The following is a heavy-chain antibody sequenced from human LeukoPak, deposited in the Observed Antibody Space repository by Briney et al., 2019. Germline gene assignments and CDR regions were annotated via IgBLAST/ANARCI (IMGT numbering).Heavy chain of an antibody. CDR1: GCTFSSYG. CDR2: IWYDGSSK. CDR3: ARDFELSH. Sequence: PGGSLRLSCAASGCTFSSYGMHWVRQAPGKGLEWVALIWYDGSSKHYADSVRGRFTISRDNSKNTLYLQMNSLRAEDTAVYYCARDFELSHWGQGTLVTVSS. D-gene: IGHD3-16*02. J-gene: IGHJ4*02. V-gene: IGHV3-33*01.